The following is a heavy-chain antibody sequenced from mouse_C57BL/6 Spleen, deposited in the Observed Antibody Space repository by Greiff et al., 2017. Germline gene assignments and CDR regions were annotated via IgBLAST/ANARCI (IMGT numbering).Heavy chain of an antibody. CDR2: IGPGRGST. V-gene: IGHV1-77*01. Sequence: QVQLQQSGAELVKPGASVKISCKASGYTFTDYYINWVKQRPGQGLEWIGKIGPGRGSTSYNEKFKGKATLTADKSSITAYMQLSSLTSEDSAVYCCARSEIDYYGSSFAWFAYWGQGTLVTVSA. CDR3: ARSEIDYYGSSFAWFAY. CDR1: GYTFTDYY. J-gene: IGHJ3*01. D-gene: IGHD1-1*01.